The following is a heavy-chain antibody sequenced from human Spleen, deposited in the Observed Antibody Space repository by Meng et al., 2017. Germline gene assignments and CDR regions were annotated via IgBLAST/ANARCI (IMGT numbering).Heavy chain of an antibody. Sequence: GESLKISCAASGFTFSSYAMSWVRQAPGKGLEWVSAISGSGGSTYYADSVKGRFTISRDNSKNTLYLQMNSLRAEDTAVYYCAKDQKRGAPADFDYWGQGILVTVSS. J-gene: IGHJ4*02. CDR3: AKDQKRGAPADFDY. V-gene: IGHV3-23*01. CDR1: GFTFSSYA. CDR2: ISGSGGST. D-gene: IGHD1-26*01.